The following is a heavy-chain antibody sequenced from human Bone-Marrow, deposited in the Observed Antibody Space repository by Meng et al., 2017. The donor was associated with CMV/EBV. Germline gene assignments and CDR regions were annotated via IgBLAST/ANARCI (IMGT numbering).Heavy chain of an antibody. CDR3: ARVPGSGSYPRRYYYYYGMDV. V-gene: IGHV4-61*01. D-gene: IGHD3-10*01. CDR1: GGSVSSGSYY. CDR2: IYYSGST. Sequence: SETLSLTCTVSGGSVSSGSYYWSWIRQPPGKGLEWIGYIYYSGSTNYNPSLKSRVTISVDTSKNQFSLKLSSVTAADTAVYYCARVPGSGSYPRRYYYYYGMDVWGQGTTVTGSS. J-gene: IGHJ6*01.